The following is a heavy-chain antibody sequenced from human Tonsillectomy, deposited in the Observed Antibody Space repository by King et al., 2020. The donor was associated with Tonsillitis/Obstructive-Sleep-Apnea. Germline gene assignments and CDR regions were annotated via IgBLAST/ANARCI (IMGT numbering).Heavy chain of an antibody. V-gene: IGHV1-2*04. CDR3: ARYGKAIAAAGYYFDY. Sequence: VQLVESGAEVKKPGASVNVSCTASGYTFTGYYMHWVRQAPGQGLEWMGWINPNSGGTNYAQKFQGWVTMTRDTSISTAYMELSRLRSDDTAVYYCARYGKAIAAAGYYFDYWGQGTLVTVSS. CDR1: GYTFTGYY. D-gene: IGHD6-13*01. J-gene: IGHJ4*02. CDR2: INPNSGGT.